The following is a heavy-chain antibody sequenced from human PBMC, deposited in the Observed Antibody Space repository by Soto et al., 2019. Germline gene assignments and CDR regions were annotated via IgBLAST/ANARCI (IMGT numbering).Heavy chain of an antibody. CDR2: IYYSGST. J-gene: IGHJ3*02. V-gene: IGHV4-59*01. D-gene: IGHD3-9*01. Sequence: SETLSLTCTVSGGSISSYYWSWIRQPPGKGLEWIGYIYYSGSTNYNPSLKSRVTISVDTSKNQFPLKLSSVTAADTAVYYCARALILTGYYIHDAFDIWGQGTMVTVSS. CDR3: ARALILTGYYIHDAFDI. CDR1: GGSISSYY.